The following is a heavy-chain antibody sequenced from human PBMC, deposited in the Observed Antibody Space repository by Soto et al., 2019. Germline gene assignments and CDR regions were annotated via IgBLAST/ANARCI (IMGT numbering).Heavy chain of an antibody. CDR2: IIPAYATE. Sequence: QVHLVQSGAEVKKPGSSVNISCKASGGSFSTYGINWVRKSPGQGLEWMGGIIPAYATENYAQKFQGRVTITADKSTNIAHMQMSSLRSEDPAVYYCVTAVTAGIYYNYGMDVWGQGTTVTVSS. V-gene: IGHV1-69*14. CDR3: VTAVTAGIYYNYGMDV. J-gene: IGHJ6*02. D-gene: IGHD6-13*01. CDR1: GGSFSTYG.